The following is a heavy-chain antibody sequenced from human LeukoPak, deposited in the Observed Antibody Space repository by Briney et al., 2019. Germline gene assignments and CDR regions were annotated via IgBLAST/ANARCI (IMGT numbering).Heavy chain of an antibody. J-gene: IGHJ4*02. Sequence: GGSLRLSCAASGFTFSSYAMSWVRQAPGKGLYWVSAISGSGSGTYYADSVKGRFTISRDNSKNTLYLQMNNLRAEDTAIYYCAKPYYYGSGTYYLFDYWGQGTLVTVSS. V-gene: IGHV3-23*01. CDR1: GFTFSSYA. D-gene: IGHD3-10*01. CDR3: AKPYYYGSGTYYLFDY. CDR2: ISGSGSGT.